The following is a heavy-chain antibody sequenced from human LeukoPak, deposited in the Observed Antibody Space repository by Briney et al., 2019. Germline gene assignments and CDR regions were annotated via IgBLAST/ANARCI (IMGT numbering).Heavy chain of an antibody. V-gene: IGHV3-30*03. J-gene: IGHJ1*01. D-gene: IGHD6-13*01. Sequence: PGGSLRLSCAASGFTFSSYGMHWVRQAPGKRLEWVAVISYDGSNKYYADSVKGRFTISRDNSKNTLYLQMNSLRAEDTAVYYCALQQLATKYFQHWGQGTLVTVSS. CDR1: GFTFSSYG. CDR2: ISYDGSNK. CDR3: ALQQLATKYFQH.